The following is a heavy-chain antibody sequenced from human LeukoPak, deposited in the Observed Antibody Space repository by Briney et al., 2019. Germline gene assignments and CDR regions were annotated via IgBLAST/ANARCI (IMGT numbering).Heavy chain of an antibody. CDR2: ISPSGDIK. CDR3: AKGPYVLLWFGEPSGGFDI. D-gene: IGHD3-10*01. V-gene: IGHV3-23*01. J-gene: IGHJ3*02. Sequence: GGSLRLSCVASGFTFSRHGMNWVRQAPGKGLEWVSGISPSGDIKYYVDSVKGRFTISRDNSKNTLYLQMNSLRAEDTAVYYCAKGPYVLLWFGEPSGGFDIWGQGTMVTVSS. CDR1: GFTFSRHG.